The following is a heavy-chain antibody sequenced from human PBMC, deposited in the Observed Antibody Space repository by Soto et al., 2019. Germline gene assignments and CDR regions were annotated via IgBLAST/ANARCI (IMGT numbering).Heavy chain of an antibody. CDR1: GGTFSSYT. V-gene: IGHV1-69*02. Sequence: QVQLVQSGAEVKKPGSSVKVSCKASGGTFSSYTISWVRQAPGQGLERMGRIIPILGIANYAQKFQGRVTITADKSTSTAYMELSSLRSEDTAVYYCARLTVVSGRGYWGQGTLVTVSS. D-gene: IGHD6-25*01. CDR3: ARLTVVSGRGY. J-gene: IGHJ4*02. CDR2: IIPILGIA.